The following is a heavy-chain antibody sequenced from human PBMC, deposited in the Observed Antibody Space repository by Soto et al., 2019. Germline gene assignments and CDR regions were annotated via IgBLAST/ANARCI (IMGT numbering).Heavy chain of an antibody. Sequence: XSVKVTFTASGYPFSSYDSNWVRQATGQGLEWTGWMNPNSGNTVYAQKFQGRVTMTRNTSISTAYMELSSLRSEDTAVYYCARGGYSSSRGGFDPWGQGTLVTVSS. J-gene: IGHJ5*02. CDR3: ARGGYSSSRGGFDP. CDR2: MNPNSGNT. CDR1: GYPFSSYD. D-gene: IGHD6-6*01. V-gene: IGHV1-8*01.